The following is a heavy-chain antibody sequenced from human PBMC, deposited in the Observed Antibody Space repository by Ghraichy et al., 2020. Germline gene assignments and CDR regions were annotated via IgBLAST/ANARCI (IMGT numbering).Heavy chain of an antibody. CDR2: VFHNGNT. Sequence: SETLSLTCTISGGSFRAFYWTWIRQPPGKGLEWIGYVFHNGNTRYNPSLKSRLTISVDTSKNQFSLKLNSVTADDTAVYYCARSGKDAGEYSGYNWFDPWGQGIQVTASS. V-gene: IGHV4-59*01. J-gene: IGHJ5*02. CDR1: GGSFRAFY. CDR3: ARSGKDAGEYSGYNWFDP. D-gene: IGHD1-26*01.